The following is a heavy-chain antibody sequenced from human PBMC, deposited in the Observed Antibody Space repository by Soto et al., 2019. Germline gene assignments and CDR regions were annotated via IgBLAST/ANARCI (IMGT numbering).Heavy chain of an antibody. V-gene: IGHV3-30-3*01. CDR1: GFTFSSYA. CDR2: ISYDGSNK. D-gene: IGHD6-13*01. Sequence: QVQLVESGGGVVQPGRSLRLSCAASGFTFSSYAMHWVRQAPGKGLEWVAVISYDGSNKYYADSVKGRFTISRDNSKNTLYLQMNSLRAEDTAVYYCAREDSRSWYFDYWGQGTLVTVSS. J-gene: IGHJ4*02. CDR3: AREDSRSWYFDY.